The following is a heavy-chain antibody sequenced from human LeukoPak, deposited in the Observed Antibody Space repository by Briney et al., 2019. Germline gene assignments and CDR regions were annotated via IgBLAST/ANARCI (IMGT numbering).Heavy chain of an antibody. CDR3: ARASYSYDSSGYYHSPIVY. J-gene: IGHJ4*02. D-gene: IGHD3-22*01. V-gene: IGHV1-46*01. CDR1: GYTFTSYY. Sequence: GASVKVSCKASGYTFTSYYMHWVRQAPGQGLEWMGIINPSGGSTSYAQKFQGRVTMTRDMSTSTVYMELSSLRSEDTAVYYCARASYSYDSSGYYHSPIVYWGQGTLVTVSS. CDR2: INPSGGST.